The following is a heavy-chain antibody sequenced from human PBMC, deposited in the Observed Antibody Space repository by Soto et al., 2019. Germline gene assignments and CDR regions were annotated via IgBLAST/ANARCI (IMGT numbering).Heavy chain of an antibody. CDR3: APYYFDSLDY. Sequence: EVQLVESGGGLVKPGGSLRLSCAASGFTFSWYNMNWVRQAPGKGLEWVSSISSSSTYIYYADSVKGRFTISRDNAKNSLYLQMNSLRAEDTAVYYCAPYYFDSLDYWGQGTLVTVSS. V-gene: IGHV3-21*01. CDR2: ISSSSTYI. CDR1: GFTFSWYN. D-gene: IGHD3-22*01. J-gene: IGHJ4*02.